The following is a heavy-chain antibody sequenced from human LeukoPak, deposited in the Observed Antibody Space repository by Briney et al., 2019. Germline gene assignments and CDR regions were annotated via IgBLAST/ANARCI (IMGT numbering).Heavy chain of an antibody. CDR3: ARPRGYDYIWGSYRSVVSFDY. Sequence: SETLSLTCAVYGGSFSGYYWSWIRQPPGKGLEWIGEINHSGSTNYNPSLKSRVTISVDTSKNQFSLKLSSVTAADTAVYYCARPRGYDYIWGSYRSVVSFDYWGQGALVTVSS. CDR1: GGSFSGYY. D-gene: IGHD3-16*02. CDR2: INHSGST. J-gene: IGHJ4*02. V-gene: IGHV4-34*01.